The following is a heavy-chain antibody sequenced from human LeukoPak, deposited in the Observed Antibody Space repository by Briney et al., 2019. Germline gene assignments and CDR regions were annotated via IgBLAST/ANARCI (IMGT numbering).Heavy chain of an antibody. V-gene: IGHV4-61*02. CDR1: GASISSGSYV. CDR3: ASTVFGVTYNWFDP. J-gene: IGHJ5*02. D-gene: IGHD3-3*01. Sequence: PSETLSLTCTVSGASISSGSYVWGWVRQPGGKALEWIGRFHSSGRTNYNPSLESRVTISVDTSKNQFSLKLTSVTAADTAVYYCASTVFGVTYNWFDPWGQGTLVTVSS. CDR2: FHSSGRT.